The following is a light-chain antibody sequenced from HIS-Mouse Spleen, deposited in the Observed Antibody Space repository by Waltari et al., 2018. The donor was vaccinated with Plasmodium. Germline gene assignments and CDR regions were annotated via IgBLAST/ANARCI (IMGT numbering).Light chain of an antibody. V-gene: IGLV2-23*03. CDR2: EGS. CDR1: SSDVGSYNL. J-gene: IGLJ2*01. CDR3: CSYAGSSTFVV. Sequence: PATLSGSPGQSITISCTGTSSDVGSYNLVSWYQQHPGKAPKLMLYEGSKRPSGVSNRFSGSKSGNTASLTIAGLQAEDEADYYCCSYAGSSTFVVFGGGTKLTVL.